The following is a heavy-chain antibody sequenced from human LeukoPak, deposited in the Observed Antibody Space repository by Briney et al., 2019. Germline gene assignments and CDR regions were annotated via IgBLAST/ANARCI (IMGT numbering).Heavy chain of an antibody. Sequence: TGGSLRLSCAASGFTFDDYGMSWVRQAPGEGLEWVSGINWNGGSTGYADSVKGRFTISRDNAKNSLYLQMNSLRAEDTALYYCAREGAEYDILTGYYRYYYYMDVWGKGTTVTVSS. V-gene: IGHV3-20*04. CDR3: AREGAEYDILTGYYRYYYYMDV. CDR1: GFTFDDYG. CDR2: INWNGGST. J-gene: IGHJ6*03. D-gene: IGHD3-9*01.